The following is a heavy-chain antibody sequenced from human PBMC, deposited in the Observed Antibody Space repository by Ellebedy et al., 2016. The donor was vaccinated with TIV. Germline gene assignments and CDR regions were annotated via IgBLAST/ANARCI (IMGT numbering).Heavy chain of an antibody. V-gene: IGHV3-15*01. Sequence: GGSLRLSFAASGFTFSNAFMIWVRQAPGRGLEWLGRVKSKTEGGTIDYAAPVKGRLTISRDDSKNTLYLQVNSLKTEDTAFYYCATDGGFDSRWYNFWGQGTLVTVSS. CDR3: ATDGGFDSRWYNF. D-gene: IGHD6-13*01. CDR1: GFTFSNAF. CDR2: VKSKTEGGTI. J-gene: IGHJ4*02.